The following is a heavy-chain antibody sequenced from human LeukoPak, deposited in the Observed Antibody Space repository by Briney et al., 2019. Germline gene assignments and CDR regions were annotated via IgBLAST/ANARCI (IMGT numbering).Heavy chain of an antibody. Sequence: PSGTLSLTCTVSGGSISSYYWSWIRQPPGKGLEWIGYIYYSGSTNYNPSLKSRVTISVDTSKNQFSLKLSSVTAADTAVYYCARDPGRDYYYYYGMDVWGQGTTVTVSS. D-gene: IGHD2-15*01. V-gene: IGHV4-59*01. CDR2: IYYSGST. CDR3: ARDPGRDYYYYYGMDV. CDR1: GGSISSYY. J-gene: IGHJ6*02.